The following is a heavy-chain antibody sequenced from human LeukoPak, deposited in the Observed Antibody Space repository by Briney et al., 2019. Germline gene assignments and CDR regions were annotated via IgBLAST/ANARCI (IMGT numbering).Heavy chain of an antibody. D-gene: IGHD3-22*01. J-gene: IGHJ4*02. CDR3: AKLPTYCYDSSGYYRYFDY. CDR1: GFTFSSYW. V-gene: IGHV3-7*03. Sequence: GGSLRLSCAASGFTFSSYWMSWVRQAPGKGLEWVANIKQDGSEKYYVDSVKGRFTISRDNSKNTLFLQMNSLRAEDTAVYYCAKLPTYCYDSSGYYRYFDYWGQGTLVTVSS. CDR2: IKQDGSEK.